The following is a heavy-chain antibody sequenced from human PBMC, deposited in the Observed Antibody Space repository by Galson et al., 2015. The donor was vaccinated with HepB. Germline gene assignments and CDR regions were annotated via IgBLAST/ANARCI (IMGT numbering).Heavy chain of an antibody. V-gene: IGHV3-33*08. Sequence: SLRLSCAASRFTFSTYGMHWVRQAPGKGLECVAAIWNDGSNKYYADSVRGRFTISRDNSKNTLYLQMNSLRVDDTAVYFCAREGRYCTGGSCYLYGMDVWGQGATVTVSS. CDR3: AREGRYCTGGSCYLYGMDV. CDR1: RFTFSTYG. CDR2: IWNDGSNK. D-gene: IGHD2-15*01. J-gene: IGHJ6*02.